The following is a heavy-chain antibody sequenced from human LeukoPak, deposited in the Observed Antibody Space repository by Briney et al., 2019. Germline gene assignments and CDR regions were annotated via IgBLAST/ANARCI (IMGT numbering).Heavy chain of an antibody. CDR1: GFTFSSYA. CDR2: ISGSGGST. V-gene: IGHV3-23*01. Sequence: QPGGSLRLSCAASGFTFSSYAMSWVRQAPGKGLEWVSAISGSGGSTYYADSVKGRFTISRDNSKNTLYLQMNSLRAEDTAVYYCAKTGPNYDILTGYYSSSWFDYWGQGTLVTISS. D-gene: IGHD3-9*01. CDR3: AKTGPNYDILTGYYSSSWFDY. J-gene: IGHJ4*02.